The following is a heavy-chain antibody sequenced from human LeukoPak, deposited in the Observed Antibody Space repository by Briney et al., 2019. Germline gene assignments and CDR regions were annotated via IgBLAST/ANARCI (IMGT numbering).Heavy chain of an antibody. Sequence: ASVKVSCKASGYTFTGYYIHWVRQAPGQGLEWMGWINPNSGGTNYAQKFQGRVTMTRDTSISTAYMELSRLRSDDTAVYYCARSAGYSSGWYYFDYWGQGTLVTVSS. V-gene: IGHV1-2*02. CDR1: GYTFTGYY. J-gene: IGHJ4*02. CDR2: INPNSGGT. D-gene: IGHD6-19*01. CDR3: ARSAGYSSGWYYFDY.